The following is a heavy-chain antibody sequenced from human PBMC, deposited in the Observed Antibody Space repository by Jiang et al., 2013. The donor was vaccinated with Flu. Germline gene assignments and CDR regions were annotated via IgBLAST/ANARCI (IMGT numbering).Heavy chain of an antibody. CDR2: IYYSGST. D-gene: IGHD1-26*01. J-gene: IGHJ3*02. CDR3: ARDGGELVTQGDAFDI. V-gene: IGHV4-59*13. CDR1: GGSISSYY. Sequence: PGLVKPSETLSLTCTVSGGSISSYYWSWIRQPPGKGLEWIGYIYYSGSTNYNPSLKSRVTISVDTSKNQFSLKLSSVTAADTAVYYCARDGGELVTQGDAFDIWGQGTMVTVSS.